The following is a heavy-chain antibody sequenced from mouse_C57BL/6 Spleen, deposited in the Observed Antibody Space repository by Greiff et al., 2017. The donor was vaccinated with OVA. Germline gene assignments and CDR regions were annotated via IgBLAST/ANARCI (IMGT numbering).Heavy chain of an antibody. D-gene: IGHD1-1*01. J-gene: IGHJ3*01. CDR1: GYTFTSYG. Sequence: QVQLQQPGAELARPGASVKLSCKASGYTFTSYGISWVKQRTGQGLEWIGEIYPRSGNIYYNEKFKGKATLTADKSSSTAYMELRSLTSEDSAVYFCASSCGSKFAYWGQGTLVTVSA. CDR3: ASSCGSKFAY. V-gene: IGHV1-81*01. CDR2: IYPRSGNI.